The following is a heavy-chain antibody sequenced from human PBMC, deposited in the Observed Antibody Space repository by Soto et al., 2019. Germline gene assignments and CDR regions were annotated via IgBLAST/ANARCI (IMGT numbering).Heavy chain of an antibody. CDR2: IDWDDDK. J-gene: IGHJ4*02. CDR3: AHNKYGSAWTLDY. Sequence: QITLKESGPTLVKPTQTLTLTCTFSGFSLSTSGVGVGWIRQPPGKALEWLGIIDWDDDKHYSPSLKNRLIITKVTSKDQVVVTMTNVDPVDTATYYCAHNKYGSAWTLDYWGQGTLVTVSS. D-gene: IGHD6-19*01. CDR1: GFSLSTSGVG. V-gene: IGHV2-5*02.